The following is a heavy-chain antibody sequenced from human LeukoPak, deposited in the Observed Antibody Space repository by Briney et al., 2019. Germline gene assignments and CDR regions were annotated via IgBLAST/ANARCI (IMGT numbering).Heavy chain of an antibody. J-gene: IGHJ2*01. CDR2: ISGGDGWT. D-gene: IGHD6-6*01. CDR1: GFTFSSYS. CDR3: ARAPISYSSSAGRYFDL. V-gene: IGHV3-23*01. Sequence: PGGSLRLSCAASGFTFSSYSMSWVRQAPGKGLEWVSAISGGDGWTYYADSVKGRFTISRDNSKDTLYLKLNSLRAEDTAVYYCARAPISYSSSAGRYFDLWGRGTLVTVSS.